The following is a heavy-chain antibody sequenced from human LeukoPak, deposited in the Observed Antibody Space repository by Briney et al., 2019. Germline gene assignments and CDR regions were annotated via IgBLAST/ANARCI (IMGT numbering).Heavy chain of an antibody. V-gene: IGHV3-33*01. CDR2: IWYDGSKK. CDR1: GCTFSNYG. D-gene: IGHD4-23*01. CDR3: ARDRGWQLDTPYFDY. Sequence: PGGSLRLSCAASGCTFSNYGMHRVRQAPGKGLEWVAVIWYDGSKKYYAESVKGRFTISRDNSKNTLSLQMNGLRVEDTALYYCARDRGWQLDTPYFDYWGQGSLVTVSS. J-gene: IGHJ4*02.